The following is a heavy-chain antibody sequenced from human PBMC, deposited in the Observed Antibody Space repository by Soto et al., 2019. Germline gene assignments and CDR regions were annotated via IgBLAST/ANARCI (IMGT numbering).Heavy chain of an antibody. CDR2: ISRSGRTI. CDR3: ARDSPFYY. Sequence: GGSLTLSCAASVFTFSGYYMSWIRLAPGKGLEWVSYISRSGRTIYYADSVKGRFTISRDNAKNSLYPQMNSLRAEDTAVYYCARDSPFYYWGQGAHVPVS. J-gene: IGHJ4*01. CDR1: VFTFSGYY. V-gene: IGHV3-11*01.